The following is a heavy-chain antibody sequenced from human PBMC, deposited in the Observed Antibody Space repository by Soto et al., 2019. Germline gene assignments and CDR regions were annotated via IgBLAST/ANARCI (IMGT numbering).Heavy chain of an antibody. CDR1: GFTFSSYA. D-gene: IGHD6-6*01. J-gene: IGHJ4*02. V-gene: IGHV3-30-3*01. CDR2: ISYDGSNK. Sequence: QVQLVESGGGVVQPGRSLRLSCAASGFTFSSYAMHWVRQAPGKGLEWVAVISYDGSNKYYADSVKGRFTISRDNSKNTLYLQMNSLRAEDTAVYYCARGRREMVAARPGGYYFYYWGQGTLVTVSS. CDR3: ARGRREMVAARPGGYYFYY.